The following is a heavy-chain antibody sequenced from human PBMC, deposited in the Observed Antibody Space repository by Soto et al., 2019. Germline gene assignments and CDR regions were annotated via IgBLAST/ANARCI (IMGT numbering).Heavy chain of an antibody. CDR1: GGTFQSYT. Sequence: VKVSSKFPGGTFQSYTISWERQAPGKGLEWMGRIITILGIANYAQKFQGRVTITADKSTSTAYMELSSLRSEDTAVYYCARDLLALPNGMNAFDIWGQGTMVTVSS. D-gene: IGHD3-3*01. CDR3: ARDLLALPNGMNAFDI. CDR2: IITILGIA. V-gene: IGHV1-69*10. J-gene: IGHJ3*02.